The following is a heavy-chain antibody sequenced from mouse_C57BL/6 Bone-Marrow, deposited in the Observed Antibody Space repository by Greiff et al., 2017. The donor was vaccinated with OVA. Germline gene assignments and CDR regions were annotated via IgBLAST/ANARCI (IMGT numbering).Heavy chain of an antibody. D-gene: IGHD2-1*01. V-gene: IGHV2-2*01. J-gene: IGHJ4*01. Sequence: QVQLKQSGPGLVQPSQSLSITCTVSGFSLTSYGVHWVRQSPGKGLEWLEVIWSGGSTDYNAAFISRLSISKDNSKSQVFFKMNSLQADDTAIYYCASIYYGNYFYYAMDYWGQGTSVTVSS. CDR1: GFSLTSYG. CDR2: IWSGGST. CDR3: ASIYYGNYFYYAMDY.